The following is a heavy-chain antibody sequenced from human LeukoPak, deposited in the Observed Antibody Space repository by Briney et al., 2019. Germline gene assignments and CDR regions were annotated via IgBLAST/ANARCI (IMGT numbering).Heavy chain of an antibody. Sequence: GGSLRLSCAVSGFTFSTYAMSWVRQAPGKGLEWVSVVSSSGGSTYYAESVKGRFTISRDNSKNTLYLQMNSLRAEDTAVYHCAKCSSTLVRGGYGVDVWGRGTTVTVSS. CDR3: AKCSSTLVRGGYGVDV. J-gene: IGHJ6*02. CDR1: GFTFSTYA. V-gene: IGHV3-23*01. CDR2: VSSSGGST. D-gene: IGHD3-10*01.